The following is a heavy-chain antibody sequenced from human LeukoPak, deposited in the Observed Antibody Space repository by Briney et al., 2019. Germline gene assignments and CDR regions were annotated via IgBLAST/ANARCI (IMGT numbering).Heavy chain of an antibody. Sequence: GGSLRLSCAASGFTFSDSGMNWVRQAPGKGLEWVANIKQDGSEKYYVDSVKGRFTISRDNAKNSLYLQMNSLRAEDTAVYYCARVRIWAAAGPGWFDPWGQGTLVTVSS. V-gene: IGHV3-7*01. CDR3: ARVRIWAAAGPGWFDP. CDR2: IKQDGSEK. J-gene: IGHJ5*02. D-gene: IGHD6-13*01. CDR1: GFTFSDSG.